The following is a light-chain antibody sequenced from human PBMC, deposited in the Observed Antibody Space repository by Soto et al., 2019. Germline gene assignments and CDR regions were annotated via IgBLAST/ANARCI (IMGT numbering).Light chain of an antibody. CDR3: NSDVGSNNYV. CDR1: SGDITDNKY. CDR2: EIN. Sequence: QSVLTQPPSASGSPGQSVTISCTGTSGDITDNKYVSLVQQHQGNAPKLLIYEINKRPSGVPHRVSGSTSGNTASLTVSGLQADDEADYYCNSDVGSNNYVFGTGTKVTVL. V-gene: IGLV2-8*01. J-gene: IGLJ1*01.